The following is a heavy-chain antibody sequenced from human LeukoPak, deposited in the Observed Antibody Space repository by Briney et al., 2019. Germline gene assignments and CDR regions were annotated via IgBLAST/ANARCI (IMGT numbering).Heavy chain of an antibody. CDR2: TSGSGGSS. Sequence: PGGSLRLSCVASGFTFSNYAMSWVCQAPGKGLEWVSGTSGSGGSSFYAAAVKGRFSMSRDNSKFTLYLQMNGQRVEDTAVYYCARSAAFSYIENFDYWGQGTLVTVSS. J-gene: IGHJ4*02. V-gene: IGHV3-23*01. CDR3: ARSAAFSYIENFDY. CDR1: GFTFSNYA. D-gene: IGHD3-10*01.